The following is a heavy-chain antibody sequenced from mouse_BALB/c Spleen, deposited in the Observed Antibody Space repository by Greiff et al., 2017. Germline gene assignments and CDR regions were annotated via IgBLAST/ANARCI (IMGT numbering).Heavy chain of an antibody. CDR3: ANGYDPYDYAMDY. Sequence: QVQLQQPGAELMKPGASVKISCKATGYTFSSYWIEWVKQRPGHGLEWIGEILPGSGSTNYNEKFKGKATFTADTSSNTAYMQLSSLTSEDSAVYYCANGYDPYDYAMDYWGQGTSVTVSA. CDR2: ILPGSGST. V-gene: IGHV1-9*01. CDR1: GYTFSSYW. J-gene: IGHJ4*01. D-gene: IGHD2-2*01.